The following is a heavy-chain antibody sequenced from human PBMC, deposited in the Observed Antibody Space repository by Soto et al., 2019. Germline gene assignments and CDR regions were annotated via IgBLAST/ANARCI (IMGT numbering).Heavy chain of an antibody. V-gene: IGHV6-1*01. Sequence: PSPTLSLTCAISGDSVSSNSAAWNWIRQSPSRGLEWLGRTYYRSKWYNDYAVSVKSRITIKPDTSKNHFSLQLNSVTPEDTAVYYCARLAPGGSGGGGDYWGQGPLVTVSS. CDR1: GDSVSSNSAA. D-gene: IGHD6-19*01. J-gene: IGHJ4*02. CDR3: ARLAPGGSGGGGDY. CDR2: TYYRSKWYN.